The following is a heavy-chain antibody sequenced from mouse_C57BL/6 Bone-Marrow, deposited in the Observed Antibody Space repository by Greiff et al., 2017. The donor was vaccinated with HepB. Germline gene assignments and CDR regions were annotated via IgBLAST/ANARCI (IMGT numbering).Heavy chain of an antibody. CDR1: GYTFTSYW. Sequence: VQLQQSGAELVKPGASVKLSCKASGYTFTSYWMHWVKQRPGQGLEWIGMIHPNSGSTNYNEKFKSKATLTVDKSSSTAYMQLSSLTSEDSAVYYCARGYYGSSSSYWYFDVWGTGTTVTVSS. D-gene: IGHD1-1*01. CDR3: ARGYYGSSSSYWYFDV. J-gene: IGHJ1*03. CDR2: IHPNSGST. V-gene: IGHV1-64*01.